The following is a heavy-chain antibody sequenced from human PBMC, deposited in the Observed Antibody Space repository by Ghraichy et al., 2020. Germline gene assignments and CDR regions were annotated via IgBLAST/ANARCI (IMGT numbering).Heavy chain of an antibody. Sequence: SETLSLTCAVYGGSFSGYYWSWIRQPPGKGLEWIGEINHSGSANYNPSLKSRVTISVDTSKNQFSLKLSSVTAADTAVYYCARRRYFDLWGRGTLVTVS. V-gene: IGHV4-34*01. CDR3: ARRRYFDL. CDR1: GGSFSGYY. J-gene: IGHJ2*01. CDR2: INHSGSA.